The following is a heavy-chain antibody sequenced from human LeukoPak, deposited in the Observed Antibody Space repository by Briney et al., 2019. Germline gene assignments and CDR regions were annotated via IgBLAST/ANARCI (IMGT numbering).Heavy chain of an antibody. D-gene: IGHD1-26*01. CDR1: GFTFSSYS. V-gene: IGHV3-21*01. CDR2: IGSSSAHI. CDR3: ARDIGGSYTAIDY. J-gene: IGHJ4*02. Sequence: PGGSLRLSCAASGFTFSSYSMNWVRQAPGKGLEWVSFIGSSSAHINYADSVKGRFTISRDNPRNSLYLQMNSLRAEDKAVYYCARDIGGSYTAIDYWGQGTLVTVSS.